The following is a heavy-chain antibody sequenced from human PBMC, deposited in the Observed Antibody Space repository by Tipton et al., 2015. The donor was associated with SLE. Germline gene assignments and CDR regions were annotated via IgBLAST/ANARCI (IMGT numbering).Heavy chain of an antibody. J-gene: IGHJ4*02. D-gene: IGHD3-10*01. CDR1: GFSISDDY. Sequence: GSLRLSCAAPGFSISDDYMSWVRQAPGKGLEWVSLIYTSDTSYYADSVKGRFTLSRDNSTNTLYLQMHSLRGDDTAVYYCARGRGAGGFDYWGQGTLVTVSS. CDR2: IYTSDTS. CDR3: ARGRGAGGFDY. V-gene: IGHV3-53*05.